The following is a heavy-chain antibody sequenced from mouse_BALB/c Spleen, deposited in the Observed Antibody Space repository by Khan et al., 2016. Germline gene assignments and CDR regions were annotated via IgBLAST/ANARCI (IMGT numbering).Heavy chain of an antibody. J-gene: IGHJ3*01. Sequence: QVQLQQPGAELVKPGTSVKMSCKATGYTFTSYWMHWVKQRPGQGLEWIGDIYPGSDSTKYNEKFKSKATLTVDTSSSTAYMQLSSLTSEDSAFYYCARSASSSYYEYDAEGPWFAYWGQGTLVTVSA. CDR1: GYTFTSYW. V-gene: IGHV1-55*01. D-gene: IGHD2-4*01. CDR2: IYPGSDST. CDR3: ARSASSSYYEYDAEGPWFAY.